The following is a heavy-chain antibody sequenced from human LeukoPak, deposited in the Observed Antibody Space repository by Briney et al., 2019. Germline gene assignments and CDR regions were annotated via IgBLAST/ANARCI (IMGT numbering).Heavy chain of an antibody. V-gene: IGHV1-18*01. J-gene: IGHJ4*02. D-gene: IGHD2-2*01. CDR3: ARVETSCFDY. CDR1: GYTFNDYG. Sequence: ASVRVSCKTSGYTFNDYGISWVRQAPGQGLEWMGWISVSSGNTDYAQKFQERVTITADTSTSTAYIELRSLRSDDTAVYYCARVETSCFDYWGQGTLVTVSS. CDR2: ISVSSGNT.